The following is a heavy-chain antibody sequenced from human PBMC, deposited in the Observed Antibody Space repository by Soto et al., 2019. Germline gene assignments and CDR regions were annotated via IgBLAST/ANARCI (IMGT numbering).Heavy chain of an antibody. J-gene: IGHJ3*01. CDR2: IRSTSNTR. CDR1: GFTFSIYN. V-gene: IGHV3-48*01. Sequence: EVQLVESGGGLVQPGGSLRLSCAASGFTFSIYNMNWVRQAPGKGLEWISYIRSTSNTRYYADSVKGRFTISRDNAKNSLYLQMDSLRAEDTAVYYCAGAFDFWGQGTMVTVSS. CDR3: AGAFDF.